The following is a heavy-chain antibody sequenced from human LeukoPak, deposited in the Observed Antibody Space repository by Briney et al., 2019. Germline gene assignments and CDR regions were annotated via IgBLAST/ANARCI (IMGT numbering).Heavy chain of an antibody. CDR3: ARAPAIYGSGSYLGY. D-gene: IGHD3-10*01. Sequence: GGSLRLSCAASGFTVSSNYMSWVRQAPGKGLEWVSVIYSGGSTYYADSVKGRFTISRDNSKNTLYLQMNSPRAEDTAVYYCARAPAIYGSGSYLGYWGQGTLVTVSS. CDR2: IYSGGST. J-gene: IGHJ4*02. CDR1: GFTVSSNY. V-gene: IGHV3-53*01.